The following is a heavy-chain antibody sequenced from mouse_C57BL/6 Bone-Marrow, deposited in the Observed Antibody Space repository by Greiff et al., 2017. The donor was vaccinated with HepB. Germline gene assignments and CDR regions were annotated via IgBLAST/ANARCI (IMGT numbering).Heavy chain of an antibody. CDR1: GYTFTSYW. CDR2: IDPSDSYT. J-gene: IGHJ3*01. V-gene: IGHV1-59*01. CDR3: ARYRKGAY. Sequence: QVQLQQPGAELVRPGTSVKLSCKASGYTFTSYWMHWVKQRPGQGLEWIGVIDPSDSYTNYNQKFKGKATLTVDTSSSPAYMQLSSLTSEDSAVYYCARYRKGAYWGQGTLVTVSA.